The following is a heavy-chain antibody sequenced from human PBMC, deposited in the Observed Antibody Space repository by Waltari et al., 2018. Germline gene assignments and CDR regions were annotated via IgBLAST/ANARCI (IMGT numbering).Heavy chain of an antibody. D-gene: IGHD3-22*01. CDR2: IIPIFGTA. J-gene: IGHJ4*02. CDR3: ARGTMVRGIGDSSGYYRV. Sequence: QVQLVQSGAEVKKPGSSVKVSCKASGGTFSSYAISWVRQAPGQGLEWMGGIIPIFGTANYAQKFQGRVTITADESTSTAYMELSSLRSEDTAVYYCARGTMVRGIGDSSGYYRVWGQGTLVTVSS. V-gene: IGHV1-69*01. CDR1: GGTFSSYA.